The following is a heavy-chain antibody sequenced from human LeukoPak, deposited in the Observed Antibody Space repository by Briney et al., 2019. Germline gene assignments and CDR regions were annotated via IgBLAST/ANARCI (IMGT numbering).Heavy chain of an antibody. CDR2: ISSNGGST. CDR1: GFTFSSHA. V-gene: IGHV3-64*01. J-gene: IGHJ4*02. CDR3: ARVGYCSSTNCFTNYFDD. Sequence: GGSLRLSCAASGFTFSSHAMHWVRQAPGKGLEYVSAISSNGGSTYYANSVKGRFTISRDNSKNTLYLQMGSLRAEDMAVHYCARVGYCSSTNCFTNYFDDWGQGTLVTVSS. D-gene: IGHD2-2*01.